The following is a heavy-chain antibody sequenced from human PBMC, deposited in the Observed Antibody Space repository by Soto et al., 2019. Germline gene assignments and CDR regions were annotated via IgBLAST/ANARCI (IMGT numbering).Heavy chain of an antibody. J-gene: IGHJ6*02. CDR3: ARTAAVADMNYYYYYGMDV. V-gene: IGHV1-3*01. CDR2: INAGNGNT. CDR1: GYTFTSYA. Sequence: ASVKVSCKASGYTFTSYAMHWVRQAPGQRLEWMGWINAGNGNTKYSQKFQGRVTITRDTSASTAYMELSSLRSEDTAVYYCARTAAVADMNYYYYYGMDVWGQGTTVTVS. D-gene: IGHD6-19*01.